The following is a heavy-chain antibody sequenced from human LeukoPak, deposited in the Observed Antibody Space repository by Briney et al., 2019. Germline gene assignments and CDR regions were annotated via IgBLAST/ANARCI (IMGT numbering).Heavy chain of an antibody. J-gene: IGHJ4*02. CDR1: GVSFSDYY. D-gene: IGHD2-21*02. Sequence: PSETLSLTCAVYGVSFSDYYWSWIRQPPGKGLEWLGEINHSGSTNYNPSLKSRVTISVDTSKNQFSLKLSSVTAADTAVYYCARARHYCGGDCYSFGFGYWGQGTLVTVSS. CDR2: INHSGST. V-gene: IGHV4-34*01. CDR3: ARARHYCGGDCYSFGFGY.